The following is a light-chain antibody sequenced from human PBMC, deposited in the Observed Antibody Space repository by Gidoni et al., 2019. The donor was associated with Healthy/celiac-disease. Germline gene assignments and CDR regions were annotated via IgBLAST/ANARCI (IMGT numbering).Light chain of an antibody. Sequence: VLTQSPATLSFSPGERATLSCRASQSVSSSYLSWYQQKPGQAPKLLIYHASSRATGIPDRFSGSGSGTDFTLTISRLEPEDFAVYYCQQYGNSPRTFXQXTKVEIK. CDR1: QSVSSSY. CDR3: QQYGNSPRT. CDR2: HAS. J-gene: IGKJ1*01. V-gene: IGKV3-20*01.